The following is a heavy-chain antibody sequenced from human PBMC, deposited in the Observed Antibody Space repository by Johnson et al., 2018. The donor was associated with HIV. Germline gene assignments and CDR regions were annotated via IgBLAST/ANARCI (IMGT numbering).Heavy chain of an antibody. CDR2: MWYDGSNK. J-gene: IGHJ3*02. Sequence: QVQLVESGGGVVQPGRSLRLSCAASGFTFSTYGMHWVRQAPGKGLEWVAVMWYDGSNKYYADSVKGRFTISRDNSNNTLYLQMNSLRAEDTAVYYCARPRRLFEGHDAFDIWGQGTMVTVSS. CDR3: ARPRRLFEGHDAFDI. V-gene: IGHV3-30*19. CDR1: GFTFSTYG. D-gene: IGHD2-21*01.